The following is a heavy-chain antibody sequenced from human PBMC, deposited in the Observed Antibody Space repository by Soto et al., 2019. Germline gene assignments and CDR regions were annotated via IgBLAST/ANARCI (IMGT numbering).Heavy chain of an antibody. CDR2: IYYSGST. CDR1: GGSISSYY. D-gene: IGHD3-22*01. CDR3: ARDFIYYDSSGYYSSRWFDP. Sequence: NPSETLSLTCTVSGGSISSYYWSWIRQPPGKGLEWIGYIYYSGSTNYNPSLKSRVTISVDTSKNQFSLKLSSVTAADTAVYYCARDFIYYDSSGYYSSRWFDPWGQGTLVTVSS. V-gene: IGHV4-59*01. J-gene: IGHJ5*02.